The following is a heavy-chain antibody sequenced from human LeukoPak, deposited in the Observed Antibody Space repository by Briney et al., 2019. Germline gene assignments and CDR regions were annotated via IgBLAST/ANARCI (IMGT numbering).Heavy chain of an antibody. J-gene: IGHJ6*03. Sequence: ASVKVSCKASGYTFTGYYMHWVRQAPGQGLEWMGWINPNSGGTDYAQKFQGRVTMTRDTSISTAYMELSRLRSDDTAVYYCARDAGYCSGGSCSFYYYYYMDVWGKGTTVTISS. CDR3: ARDAGYCSGGSCSFYYYYYMDV. CDR2: INPNSGGT. V-gene: IGHV1-2*02. CDR1: GYTFTGYY. D-gene: IGHD2-15*01.